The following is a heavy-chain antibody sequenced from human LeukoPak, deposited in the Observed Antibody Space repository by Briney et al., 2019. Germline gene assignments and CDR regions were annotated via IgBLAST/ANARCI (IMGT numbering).Heavy chain of an antibody. CDR1: GFTVSSNY. CDR2: TYSGGRT. D-gene: IGHD3-10*01. V-gene: IGHV3-53*01. CDR3: ARVLSGRGSLYDYYYYMDV. Sequence: GGSLRLSCAASGFTVSSNYMSWVRQAPGKGLKWVSVTYSGGRTYYADPVKGRFTISRDISKNTLYLQMNSLRAEDTAVYYCARVLSGRGSLYDYYYYMDVWGKGTTVTISS. J-gene: IGHJ6*03.